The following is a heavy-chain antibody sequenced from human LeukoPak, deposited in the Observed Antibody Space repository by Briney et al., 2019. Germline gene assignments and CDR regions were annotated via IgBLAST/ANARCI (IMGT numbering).Heavy chain of an antibody. CDR1: GFTFSNAW. D-gene: IGHD3-22*01. Sequence: PGGSLRLSCAASGFTFSNAWMAWVRQAPGKGLEWVGRIRSKNDGGTIGYAAPVKDRVTISRDYSKNTLYLQMNSLEIEDTAVYFCTTDRTMKGYWGQGTLVTVSS. CDR3: TTDRTMKGY. CDR2: IRSKNDGGTI. J-gene: IGHJ4*02. V-gene: IGHV3-15*01.